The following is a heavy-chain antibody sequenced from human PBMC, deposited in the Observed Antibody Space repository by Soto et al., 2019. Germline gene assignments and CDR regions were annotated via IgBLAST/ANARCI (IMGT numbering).Heavy chain of an antibody. CDR3: ARDHRAYYDFWRGYYYYYMDV. CDR2: INSDGSST. D-gene: IGHD3-3*01. CDR1: GLTFSRYW. Sequence: PGGSVRLSCAASGLTFSRYWMDSFRQDPGKGLMWVSRINSDGSSTSYADSVKGRFTISRDNAKNTLYLQMNSLRAEDTAVYYCARDHRAYYDFWRGYYYYYMDVWGKGTTVTVSS. J-gene: IGHJ6*03. V-gene: IGHV3-74*01.